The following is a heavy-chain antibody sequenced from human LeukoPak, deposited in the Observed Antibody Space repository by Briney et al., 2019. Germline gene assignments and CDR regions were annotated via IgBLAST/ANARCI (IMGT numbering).Heavy chain of an antibody. CDR3: TRADFGGKSDYYFHGLDV. J-gene: IGHJ6*02. D-gene: IGHD4-23*01. Sequence: ASVKVSCKAAGYIFTNYYLHWVRQAPGQGLEWMGIINPGGGSTSYAQKFQGRVTMTRDTSTSTVYMELSSLRSEDTAVYYCTRADFGGKSDYYFHGLDVWGQGTTVTVS. CDR1: GYIFTNYY. V-gene: IGHV1-46*01. CDR2: INPGGGST.